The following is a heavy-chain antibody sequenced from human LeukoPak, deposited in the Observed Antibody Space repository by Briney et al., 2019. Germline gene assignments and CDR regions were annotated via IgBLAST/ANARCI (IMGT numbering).Heavy chain of an antibody. CDR3: AKEGDYDYVWGSFLDY. CDR2: ILYDGSNK. V-gene: IGHV3-33*06. Sequence: GRSLRLSCAASGFTFSRYGMHWVRQAPGKGLEWAAVILYDGSNKYYADSVKGRFTISRDNSKNTLYLQMNSLRAEDTAVYYCAKEGDYDYVWGSFLDYWGQGTLVTVSS. J-gene: IGHJ4*02. CDR1: GFTFSRYG. D-gene: IGHD3-16*01.